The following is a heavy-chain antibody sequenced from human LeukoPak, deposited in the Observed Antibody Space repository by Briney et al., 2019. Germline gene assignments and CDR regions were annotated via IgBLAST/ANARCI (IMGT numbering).Heavy chain of an antibody. CDR2: ISGSGGST. CDR3: AKDAKRNYDFWDRFDY. CDR1: GFTFTTYA. V-gene: IGHV3-23*01. J-gene: IGHJ4*02. D-gene: IGHD3-3*01. Sequence: GGSLRLFCAASGFTFTTYAMSWVRQAPGKGLEWISAISGSGGSTYYADSVKGRFTISRDNSKNTLYLQMNSLRAEDTALYYCAKDAKRNYDFWDRFDYWGQGTLVTVSS.